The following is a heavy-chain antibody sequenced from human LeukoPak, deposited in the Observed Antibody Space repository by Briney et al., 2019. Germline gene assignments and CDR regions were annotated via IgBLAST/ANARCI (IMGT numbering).Heavy chain of an antibody. CDR2: ISSSSSTI. CDR3: ARSSFRPYYYYYGMDV. D-gene: IGHD3-10*01. Sequence: GGSLRLSCAASGFTFSSYSMNWVRQAPGKGLEWVSYISSSSSTIYYADSVKGRFTISRDNAKNSLYLQMNSLRDEDTAVYYCARSSFRPYYYYYGMDVWGQGTTVTVSS. CDR1: GFTFSSYS. V-gene: IGHV3-48*02. J-gene: IGHJ6*02.